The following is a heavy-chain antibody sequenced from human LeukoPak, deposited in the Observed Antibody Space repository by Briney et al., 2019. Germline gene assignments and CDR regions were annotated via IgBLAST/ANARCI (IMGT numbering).Heavy chain of an antibody. V-gene: IGHV3-66*01. D-gene: IGHD4-17*01. CDR3: ARGYGYFDY. J-gene: IGHJ4*02. CDR2: AYSGGVT. Sequence: GGSLRLSCAASGFTVSSNYMSWVRQAPGKGLEWVSAAYSGGVTFYADSVKGRFTISRDNSKSTLYLQMNGLRAEDTAVYYCARGYGYFDYWGQGTLVTVSS. CDR1: GFTVSSNY.